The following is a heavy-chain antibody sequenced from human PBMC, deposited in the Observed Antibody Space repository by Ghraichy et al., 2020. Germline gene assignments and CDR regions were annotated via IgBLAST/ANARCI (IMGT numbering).Heavy chain of an antibody. CDR1: GFTFSSYG. J-gene: IGHJ6*03. CDR2: IWYDGSNK. CDR3: ARGGMGSHYYYYMDV. V-gene: IGHV3-33*01. Sequence: GGSLRLSCAASGFTFSSYGMHWVRQAPGKGLEWVAVIWYDGSNKYYADSVKGRFTISRDNSKNTLYLQMNSLRAEDTAVYYCARGGMGSHYYYYMDVWGKGTTVTVSS. D-gene: IGHD2-15*01.